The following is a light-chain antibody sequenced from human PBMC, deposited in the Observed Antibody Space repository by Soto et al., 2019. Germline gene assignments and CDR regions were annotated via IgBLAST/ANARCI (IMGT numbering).Light chain of an antibody. V-gene: IGKV3-11*01. J-gene: IGKJ4*01. CDR1: QSVSSY. CDR3: QQGS. CDR2: DAS. Sequence: EIVLTQSPATLSLSPGERATLSCRASQSVSSYLAWYQQKPGQAPRLLIYDASNRATGIPARFSGSGSGTDFTLTISRLETEDFAVYYSQQGSFGGGTKVEIK.